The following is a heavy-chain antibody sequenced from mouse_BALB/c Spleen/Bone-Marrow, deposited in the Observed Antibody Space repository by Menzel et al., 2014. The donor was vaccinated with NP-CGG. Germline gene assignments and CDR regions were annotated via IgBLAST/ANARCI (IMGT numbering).Heavy chain of an antibody. CDR2: IYPGNSDT. J-gene: IGHJ2*01. Sequence: VQLLQSGTVLARPGAAVKMSCKASGYTFSNYWMHWVKQRPGQGLEWIGTIYPGNSDTTYNQNFKGKAKLTAVTSTSTAYMELSSLTNEDAAVYYCTTLARNNFDYWGQGTPLTVSS. CDR3: TTLARNNFDY. D-gene: IGHD3-1*01. V-gene: IGHV1-5*01. CDR1: GYTFSNYW.